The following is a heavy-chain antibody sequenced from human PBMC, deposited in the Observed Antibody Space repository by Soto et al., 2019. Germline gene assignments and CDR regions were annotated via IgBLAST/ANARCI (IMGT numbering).Heavy chain of an antibody. Sequence: ASVKVSCKASGYTFTSYAMHWVRQAPGQRLEWMGWINAGNGNTKYSQKFQGRVTMTTDTSTSTAYMELRSLRSEDTAVYYCAINGPTYYYDSSGYYLSHWGQGTLVTVSS. CDR2: INAGNGNT. J-gene: IGHJ4*02. V-gene: IGHV1-3*01. CDR1: GYTFTSYA. CDR3: AINGPTYYYDSSGYYLSH. D-gene: IGHD3-22*01.